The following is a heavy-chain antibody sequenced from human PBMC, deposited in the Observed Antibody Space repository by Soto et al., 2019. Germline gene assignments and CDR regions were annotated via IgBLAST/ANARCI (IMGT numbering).Heavy chain of an antibody. D-gene: IGHD4-4*01. CDR1: GGSISSGGYY. Sequence: QVQLQESGPGLVKPSQTLSLTCPVSGGSISSGGYYWSLIRQHPGKGLEWIGYIYYSGSTYYNPSLKSRVTISVDTSTNQFSLKLSSVTAADTAVYYCARDRDSNFHSFDYWGQGTLVTVSS. CDR3: ARDRDSNFHSFDY. J-gene: IGHJ4*02. V-gene: IGHV4-31*03. CDR2: IYYSGST.